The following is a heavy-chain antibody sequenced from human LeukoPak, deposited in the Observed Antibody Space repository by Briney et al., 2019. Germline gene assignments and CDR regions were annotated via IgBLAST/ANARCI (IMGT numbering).Heavy chain of an antibody. Sequence: PGGSLRLSCAASGFTFSSYSMNWVRQAPGKGLEWVSSISGSSSYIFYADSVKGRFTISRDNAKNSLYLQMSSLRAEDTAVYYCARGDYYDSSGYGDYWGQGTLVTVSS. CDR2: ISGSSSYI. CDR1: GFTFSSYS. CDR3: ARGDYYDSSGYGDY. V-gene: IGHV3-21*01. D-gene: IGHD3-22*01. J-gene: IGHJ4*02.